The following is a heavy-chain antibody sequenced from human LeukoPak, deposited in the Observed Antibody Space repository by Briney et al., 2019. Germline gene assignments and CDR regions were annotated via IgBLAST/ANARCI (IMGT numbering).Heavy chain of an antibody. CDR2: IKQDGSEK. CDR3: ARGVTPLDY. D-gene: IGHD4-23*01. J-gene: IGHJ4*02. CDR1: GFTVSSNS. Sequence: GGSLRLSCTVSGFTVSSNSMSWVRQAPGKGLEWVANIKQDGSEKYYVDSVKGRFTISRDNAKNSLYLQMNSLRAEDTAVYYCARGVTPLDYWGQGTLVTVSS. V-gene: IGHV3-7*01.